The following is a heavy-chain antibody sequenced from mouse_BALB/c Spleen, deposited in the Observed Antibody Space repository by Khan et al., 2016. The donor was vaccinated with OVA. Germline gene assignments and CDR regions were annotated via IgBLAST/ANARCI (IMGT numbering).Heavy chain of an antibody. Sequence: VQLKESGPGLVKPSQSLSLTCSVTGYSFTSGYYWNWIRQFLGNKLEWMGYIRYDGNNNYSPSLKNRISITRDTSKNQLFMKLNSVTTEDTATYYCTSDYYGNCYFDYWGQGTTLTVSS. CDR1: GYSFTSGYY. CDR2: IRYDGNN. D-gene: IGHD2-1*01. V-gene: IGHV3-6*02. J-gene: IGHJ2*01. CDR3: TSDYYGNCYFDY.